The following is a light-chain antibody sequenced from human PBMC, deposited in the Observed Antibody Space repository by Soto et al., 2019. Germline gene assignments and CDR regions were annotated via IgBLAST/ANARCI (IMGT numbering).Light chain of an antibody. CDR2: DNT. J-gene: IGLJ1*01. V-gene: IGLV1-40*01. Sequence: QSVLAQPPSVSGAPGQRVTIFCTGSTSNIGAGYDVHWYRQLPGTAPKLLIYDNTNRPSGVPDRFSGSKSGASASLAITGLQAEEEADYYCQSYDSSLSEYVFGSGTKVTVL. CDR1: TSNIGAGYD. CDR3: QSYDSSLSEYV.